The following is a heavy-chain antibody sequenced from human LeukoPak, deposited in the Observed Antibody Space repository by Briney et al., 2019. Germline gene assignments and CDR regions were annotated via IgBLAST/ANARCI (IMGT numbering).Heavy chain of an antibody. V-gene: IGHV4-61*05. CDR1: GGSISSTSYY. D-gene: IGHD4-17*01. Sequence: SETLSLTCTVSGGSISSTSYYWGWIRQPPGKGLEWIGYIYYSGSTNYNPSLKSRVTISVDTSKNQFSLKLSSVTAADTAVYYCARETVPTNRWGSGHIDHYWGQGTLVAVSS. J-gene: IGHJ4*02. CDR3: ARETVPTNRWGSGHIDHY. CDR2: IYYSGST.